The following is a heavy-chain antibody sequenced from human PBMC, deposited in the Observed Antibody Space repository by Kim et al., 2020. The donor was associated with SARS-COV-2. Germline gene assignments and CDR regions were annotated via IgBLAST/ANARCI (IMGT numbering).Heavy chain of an antibody. J-gene: IGHJ4*02. CDR1: GYTFTSFV. CDR2: INTGNGNT. CDR3: ARTEGDGSGSYSYYFDY. D-gene: IGHD3-10*01. V-gene: IGHV1-3*04. Sequence: ASVKVSCKASGYTFTSFVMHWVRQAPGQTLEWMGWINTGNGNTKYSQKFQGRVTITRDTSASTAYMELSSLRSEDTAVYYCARTEGDGSGSYSYYFDYWGQGTLVTVSS.